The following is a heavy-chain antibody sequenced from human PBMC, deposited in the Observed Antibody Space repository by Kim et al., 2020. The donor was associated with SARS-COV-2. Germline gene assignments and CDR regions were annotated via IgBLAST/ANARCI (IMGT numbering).Heavy chain of an antibody. D-gene: IGHD6-13*01. CDR1: GFTFGDYA. V-gene: IGHV3-49*04. J-gene: IGHJ6*03. Sequence: GGSLRLSCTASGFTFGDYAMSWVRQAPGKGLEWVGFIRSKAYGGTTEYAASVKGRFTISRDDSKSIAYLQMNSLKTEDTAVYYCTRDPEQLAIWDTIYYYYYYMDVWGKGTTVTVSS. CDR2: IRSKAYGGTT. CDR3: TRDPEQLAIWDTIYYYYYYMDV.